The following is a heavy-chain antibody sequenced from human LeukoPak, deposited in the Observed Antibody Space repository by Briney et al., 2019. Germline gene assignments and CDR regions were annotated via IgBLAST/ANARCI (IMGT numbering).Heavy chain of an antibody. CDR1: GYTFTSYY. J-gene: IGHJ4*02. CDR2: INPSGGST. V-gene: IGHV1-46*01. D-gene: IGHD6-13*01. CDR3: ARGSRMYSFSWYGDY. Sequence: ASVKVSCKASGYTFTSYYMHWVRQAPGQGLEWMGMINPSGGSTSYAQKFQGRVTMTRDMSTSTVYMELSSLRSEDTAVYYCARGSRMYSFSWYGDYWGQGTLVTVSS.